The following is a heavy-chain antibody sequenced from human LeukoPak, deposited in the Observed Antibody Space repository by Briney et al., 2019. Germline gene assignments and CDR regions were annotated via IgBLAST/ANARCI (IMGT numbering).Heavy chain of an antibody. Sequence: SETLSLTCTVSGGSISSYYWSWIRQPPGKGLEWIGYIYYSGSTNYNPYLKSRVTISVDTYKNQFSLKLSSVTAADTAVYYCARHRRDGYNYAFDIWGQGTMVTVSS. V-gene: IGHV4-59*12. CDR1: GGSISSYY. CDR3: ARHRRDGYNYAFDI. J-gene: IGHJ3*02. CDR2: IYYSGST. D-gene: IGHD5-24*01.